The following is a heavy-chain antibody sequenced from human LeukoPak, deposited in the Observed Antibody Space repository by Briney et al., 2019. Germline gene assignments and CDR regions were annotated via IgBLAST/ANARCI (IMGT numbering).Heavy chain of an antibody. CDR2: ISGSGVNT. D-gene: IGHD3-22*01. Sequence: PGGSLRLSCAASGFIFSTYAMSWVRQAPGKGLEWVSTISGSGVNTYYADSVKGRFTISRDNSKNTLYLQMNSLRAEDTAVYYCVYPIGVVVITGNWGQGTLVTVSS. CDR3: VYPIGVVVITGN. J-gene: IGHJ4*02. CDR1: GFIFSTYA. V-gene: IGHV3-23*01.